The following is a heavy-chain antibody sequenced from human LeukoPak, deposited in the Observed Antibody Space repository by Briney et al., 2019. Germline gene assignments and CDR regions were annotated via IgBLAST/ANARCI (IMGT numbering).Heavy chain of an antibody. J-gene: IGHJ4*02. V-gene: IGHV3-23*01. Sequence: PGGSLRLSCAASGFTFSSYAMSWVRQAPGKGLEWVSAISGSGGSTYYADSVKGRFTISRDNSKNTLYLQMNSLRAEDTAVYYCAKAVPERGSGSYSKRRIFTYYFDYWGQGTLVTVSS. D-gene: IGHD3-10*01. CDR1: GFTFSSYA. CDR3: AKAVPERGSGSYSKRRIFTYYFDY. CDR2: ISGSGGST.